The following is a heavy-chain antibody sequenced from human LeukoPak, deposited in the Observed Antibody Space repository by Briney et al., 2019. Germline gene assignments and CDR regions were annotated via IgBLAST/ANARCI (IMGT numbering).Heavy chain of an antibody. CDR2: IYDSGST. CDR3: ARDYNSYYYYMDV. CDR1: GGSISSYY. V-gene: IGHV4-59*12. Sequence: SETLSLSCTVTGGSISSYYWSWIRQPPGKGLEGIGYIYDSGSTNYNPSLKSRVTISVDTSKNQFSLKLSSVTAADTAVYYCARDYNSYYYYMDVWGKGTTVTISS. J-gene: IGHJ6*03. D-gene: IGHD1-1*01.